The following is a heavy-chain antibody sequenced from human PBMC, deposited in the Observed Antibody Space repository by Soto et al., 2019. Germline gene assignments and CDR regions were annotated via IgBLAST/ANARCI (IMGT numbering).Heavy chain of an antibody. CDR3: ARGREMAPPSPFDY. CDR1: GFTFSSYA. Sequence: GSLGLSCAASGFTFSSYAMHWVRQAPGKGLEWVAVISYDGSNKYYADSVKGRFTVSRDNSKNTLYLQMNSLRAEDTAVYYCARGREMAPPSPFDYWGQGTLVTVSS. J-gene: IGHJ4*02. CDR2: ISYDGSNK. V-gene: IGHV3-30-3*01.